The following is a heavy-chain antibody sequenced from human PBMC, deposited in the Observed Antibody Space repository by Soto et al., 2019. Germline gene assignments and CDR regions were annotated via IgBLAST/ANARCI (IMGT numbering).Heavy chain of an antibody. Sequence: AQLVESGGGLVYPGGSLRLSCVASGFRFSDHSMNWVRQAPGKGLQWVSYISSSRDDIYYADSVKGRFTVSRDNAKNTLFLQMNSLRDDDSAIYYCARLPKGSLVTAWGQGSRVTVSS. CDR1: GFRFSDHS. J-gene: IGHJ4*01. CDR2: ISSSRDDI. V-gene: IGHV3-48*02. CDR3: ARLPKGSLVTA. D-gene: IGHD2-21*02.